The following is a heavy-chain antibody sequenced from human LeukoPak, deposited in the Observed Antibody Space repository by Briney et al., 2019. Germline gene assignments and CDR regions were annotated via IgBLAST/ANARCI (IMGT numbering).Heavy chain of an antibody. Sequence: PGGSLRLSCAASGFSFSSYSMNWVRQAPGKGLEWVSSISSSSSSIYYADSVKGRFTISRDNAKNSLYLQMNSLRAEDTAVYYCATKGVLRFLEWSARNYFDYWGQGTLVTVSS. V-gene: IGHV3-21*01. J-gene: IGHJ4*02. CDR2: ISSSSSSI. D-gene: IGHD3-3*01. CDR3: ATKGVLRFLEWSARNYFDY. CDR1: GFSFSSYS.